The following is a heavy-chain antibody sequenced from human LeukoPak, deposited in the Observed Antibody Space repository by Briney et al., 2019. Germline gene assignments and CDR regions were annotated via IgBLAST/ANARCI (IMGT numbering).Heavy chain of an antibody. D-gene: IGHD3-3*01. CDR2: FDPEDGET. J-gene: IGHJ3*02. CDR3: ATGLLRFLEWPSGDAFDI. Sequence: ASVKVSCKVSGYTLTELSMHWVRQAPGKGLEWMGGFDPEDGETIYAQKFQGRVTMTEDTSTDTAYMELSSLRSEDTAVYYCATGLLRFLEWPSGDAFDIWGQGTMVTVSS. CDR1: GYTLTELS. V-gene: IGHV1-24*01.